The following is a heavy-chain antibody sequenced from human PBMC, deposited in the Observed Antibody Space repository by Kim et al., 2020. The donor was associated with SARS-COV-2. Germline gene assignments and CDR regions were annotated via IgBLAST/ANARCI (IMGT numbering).Heavy chain of an antibody. CDR3: TREISGATGFDL. CDR1: GFTLSNHW. CDR2: ISHRGDIT. V-gene: IGHV3-74*01. J-gene: IGHJ5*02. Sequence: GGSLRLSCVFSGFTLSNHWIHWVRQAPGKGLRWVSRISHRGDITNYADSVMGRFTISRDNAKNTLYLRLKSLRVDDTAVYYCTREISGATGFDLWGQGILVTVSS.